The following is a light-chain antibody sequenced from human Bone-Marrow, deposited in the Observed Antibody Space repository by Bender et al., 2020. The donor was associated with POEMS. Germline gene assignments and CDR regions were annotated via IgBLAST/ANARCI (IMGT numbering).Light chain of an antibody. CDR2: INN. CDR3: QTWGTGIQV. CDR1: SSNIGTNP. Sequence: QSVLTQPPSASGTPGQRVTISCSGSSSNIGTNPVNWYQQLPGTAPKLLIYINNQRPSGVPDRFSGSKSGTSASLAISGLQSEDEADYHCQTWGTGIQVFGGGTKLTVL. J-gene: IGLJ3*02. V-gene: IGLV1-44*01.